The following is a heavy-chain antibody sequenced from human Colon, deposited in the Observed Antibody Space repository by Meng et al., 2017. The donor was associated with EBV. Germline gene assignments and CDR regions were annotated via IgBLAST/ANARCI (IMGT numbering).Heavy chain of an antibody. J-gene: IGHJ5*02. D-gene: IGHD2-21*02. CDR1: GDSISIGDYS. V-gene: IGHV4-30-2*01. CDR2: IYHGGTT. Sequence: QLYLNESDSGLVQPSQSLSLTCAVSGDSISIGDYSWSWIRQPPGQGLEWIGYIYHGGTTYNTSLKSRVTISVDNSKNQFSLRLTSVTAADTAVYYCARGPYCGGDCYWFDPWGQGTLVTVSS. CDR3: ARGPYCGGDCYWFDP.